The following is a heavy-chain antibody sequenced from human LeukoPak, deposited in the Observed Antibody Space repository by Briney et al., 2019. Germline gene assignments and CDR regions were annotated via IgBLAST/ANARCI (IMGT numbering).Heavy chain of an antibody. CDR1: GGTFSSYA. Sequence: SVKVSCKASGGTFSSYAISWVRQAPGQGLEWMGRIIPIIGTANYAQKFQGRVTITTDESTSTAYMELSSLRSEDTAVYYCARDGGLGAFDIWGQGTMVTVSS. D-gene: IGHD3-16*01. V-gene: IGHV1-69*05. CDR2: IIPIIGTA. J-gene: IGHJ3*02. CDR3: ARDGGLGAFDI.